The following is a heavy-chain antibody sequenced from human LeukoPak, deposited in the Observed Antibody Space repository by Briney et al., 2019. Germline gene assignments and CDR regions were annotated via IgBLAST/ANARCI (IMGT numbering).Heavy chain of an antibody. CDR1: GYTFTVYY. CDR3: ATSELRRLDAFDI. CDR2: INPNSGGT. D-gene: IGHD1-26*01. J-gene: IGHJ3*02. Sequence: ASVKVSCRASGYTFTVYYMHWVRQAPGQGLEWMGWINPNSGGTNYAQKFQGRVTMTRDTSISTAYMELSRLRSDDTAVYYCATSELRRLDAFDIWGQGTMVTVSS. V-gene: IGHV1-2*02.